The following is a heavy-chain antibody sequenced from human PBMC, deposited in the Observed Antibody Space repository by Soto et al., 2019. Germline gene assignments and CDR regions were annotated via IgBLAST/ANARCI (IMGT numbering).Heavy chain of an antibody. D-gene: IGHD2-8*01. CDR3: ARQAVPQWFTKGYYGMDV. Sequence: QVQLQQWGAGLSKPSETLSLTCAVYGGSFSGYYWTWIRQPPGKGLEWIGEINHRGNTNYNPSLKSRVTISVDTSKNQFSLKLTSVTAADTAVYYCARQAVPQWFTKGYYGMDVWDQGTTVTVSS. J-gene: IGHJ6*02. V-gene: IGHV4-34*01. CDR1: GGSFSGYY. CDR2: INHRGNT.